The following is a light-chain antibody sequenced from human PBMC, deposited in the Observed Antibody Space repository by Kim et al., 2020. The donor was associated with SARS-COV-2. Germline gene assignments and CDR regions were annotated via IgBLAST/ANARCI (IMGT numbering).Light chain of an antibody. J-gene: IGLJ2*01. Sequence: VSPGQTASITCSGDKLGDKYACWYQQKPGQSPVLVIYQDSKRPSGIPERFSGSNSGNTATLTISGTQAMDEADYYCQAWDSNLGVFGGGTQLTVL. CDR1: KLGDKY. CDR2: QDS. CDR3: QAWDSNLGV. V-gene: IGLV3-1*01.